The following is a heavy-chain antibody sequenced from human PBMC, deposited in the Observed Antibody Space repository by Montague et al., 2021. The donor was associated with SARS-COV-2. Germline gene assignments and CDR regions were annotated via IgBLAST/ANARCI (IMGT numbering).Heavy chain of an antibody. CDR1: GGSIRPFY. CDR2: IYYSGNT. D-gene: IGHD2-15*01. V-gene: IGHV4-59*01. J-gene: IGHJ5*02. CDR3: AREGYCSGGTCYSSGPNWFDP. Sequence: SETLSLTCTVSGGSIRPFYWNWIRQTPEKGLEWIGYIYYSGNTNYNPSLKSRVTISVDTSKTQFSLKLTSVTAADTAVYYCAREGYCSGGTCYSSGPNWFDPWGQGTLVTVSS.